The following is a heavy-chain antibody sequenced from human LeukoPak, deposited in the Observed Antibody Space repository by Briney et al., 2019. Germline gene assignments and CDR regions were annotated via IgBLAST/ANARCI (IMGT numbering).Heavy chain of an antibody. Sequence: PSQTLSLTCTVSGGSISSGDYYWSWIRQPPWKGLEWIGYIYNSGSTYHNSSLKSRVSISVDTSKNQFSLKVSSVTAADTAVYYCASLTRNYDILTGYGQYYFDYWGQGTLVTVSS. CDR1: GGSISSGDYY. CDR3: ASLTRNYDILTGYGQYYFDY. CDR2: IYNSGST. D-gene: IGHD3-9*01. V-gene: IGHV4-30-4*08. J-gene: IGHJ4*02.